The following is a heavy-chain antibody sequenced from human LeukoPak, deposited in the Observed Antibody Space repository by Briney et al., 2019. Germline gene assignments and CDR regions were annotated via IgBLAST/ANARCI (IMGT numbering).Heavy chain of an antibody. D-gene: IGHD3-9*01. V-gene: IGHV1-46*01. Sequence: GASVKVSCKASGYNFTSYYMHWVRQAPGQGLEWMGIINPSGGSTSYAQKFQGRVTMTRDTSTSTVYMELSSLRFEDTAVYYCARGRIGYDILTGYYYFDYWGQGTLVTVSS. CDR3: ARGRIGYDILTGYYYFDY. CDR2: INPSGGST. J-gene: IGHJ4*02. CDR1: GYNFTSYY.